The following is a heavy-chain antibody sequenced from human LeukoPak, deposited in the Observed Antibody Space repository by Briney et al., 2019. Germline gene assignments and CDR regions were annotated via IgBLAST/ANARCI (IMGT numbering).Heavy chain of an antibody. CDR3: ARISFYYDSSLFY. CDR2: INPNSGGT. J-gene: IGHJ4*02. CDR1: GYTFTGCY. D-gene: IGHD3-22*01. Sequence: ASVKVSCKASGYTFTGCYIHWVRQAPGQGLEWMGWINPNSGGTNYAQKFQGRVTMTRDTSISTAYMELSRLRSDDTAVYYCARISFYYDSSLFYWGQGTQVTVSS. V-gene: IGHV1-2*02.